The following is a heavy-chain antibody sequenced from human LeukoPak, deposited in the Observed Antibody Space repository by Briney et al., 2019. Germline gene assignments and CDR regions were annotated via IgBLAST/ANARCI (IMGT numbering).Heavy chain of an antibody. Sequence: SETLSLTCTVSGGSISSSSYYWGWIRQPPGKGLEWIGSIYYSGSTYYNPSLKSRVTISVDTSKNQFSRKLSSVTAADTAVYYCARLFRAEAGFDYWGQGTLVTVSS. J-gene: IGHJ4*02. D-gene: IGHD6-13*01. V-gene: IGHV4-39*01. CDR3: ARLFRAEAGFDY. CDR1: GGSISSSSYY. CDR2: IYYSGST.